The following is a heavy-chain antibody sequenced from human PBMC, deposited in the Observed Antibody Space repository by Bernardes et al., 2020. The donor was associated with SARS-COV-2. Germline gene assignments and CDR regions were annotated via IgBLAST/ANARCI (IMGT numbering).Heavy chain of an antibody. CDR3: ARGTPGRFGELTFGSGLDV. V-gene: IGHV3-74*01. D-gene: IGHD3-10*01. CDR1: GVIFSGNW. J-gene: IGHJ6*02. Sequence: GGSRRLAWAASGVIFSGNWMHWVSQTPGKGLEWVSRINNDGTSSNYADTVKGRFTISRDNAKNTVYLQMSSLRAEDTAVYYCARGTPGRFGELTFGSGLDVWGQGTTVTVSS. CDR2: INNDGTSS.